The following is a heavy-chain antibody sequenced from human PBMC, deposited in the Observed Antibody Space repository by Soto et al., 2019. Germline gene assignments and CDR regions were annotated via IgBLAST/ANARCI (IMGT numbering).Heavy chain of an antibody. Sequence: QLQLKESGPGLVKPSATLSLTCTVSGGSISSSSYYWGWIRQPPGKGLEWIGSIYYSGGTYYNPSLKSRVTISVDTSKNQFSLKLSSVTAADTAVYYCARCGSSCPFGYWGQGTLVTVSS. J-gene: IGHJ4*02. V-gene: IGHV4-39*01. CDR1: GGSISSSSYY. CDR2: IYYSGGT. CDR3: ARCGSSCPFGY. D-gene: IGHD6-13*01.